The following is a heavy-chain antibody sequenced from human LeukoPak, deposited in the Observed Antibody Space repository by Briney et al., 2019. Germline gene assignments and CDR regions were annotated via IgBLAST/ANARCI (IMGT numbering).Heavy chain of an antibody. CDR2: LRGDESRK. J-gene: IGHJ3*02. D-gene: IGHD3-22*01. V-gene: IGHV3-7*01. CDR1: GFSFSSYW. CDR3: ARDANYHVSSDYYDAFDI. Sequence: GGSLRLSCAASGFSFSSYWMTWLRQAPGKGLEWVANLRGDESRKYYLDSVTGRFTISRDNAKNSLYLQMNSLRAEDTAVYYCARDANYHVSSDYYDAFDIWGQGTMVTVSS.